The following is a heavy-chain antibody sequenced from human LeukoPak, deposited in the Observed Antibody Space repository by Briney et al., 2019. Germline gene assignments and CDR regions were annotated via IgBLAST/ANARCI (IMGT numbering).Heavy chain of an antibody. J-gene: IGHJ4*02. Sequence: SETLSLTRAVSGGSISSGGYSWSWIRQPPGKGLEWIGYIYHSGSTYYNPSLKSRVTISVDRSKNQFSLKLSSVTAADTAVYYCAREALGIDYWGQGTLVTVSS. V-gene: IGHV4-30-2*01. CDR3: AREALGIDY. CDR2: IYHSGST. D-gene: IGHD7-27*01. CDR1: GGSISSGGYS.